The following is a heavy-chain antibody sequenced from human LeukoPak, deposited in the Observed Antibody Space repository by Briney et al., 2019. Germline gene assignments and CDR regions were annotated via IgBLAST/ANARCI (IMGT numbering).Heavy chain of an antibody. V-gene: IGHV3-9*01. Sequence: GGSLRLFCAASGFTFDDYAMHWGRQAPGKGLEWVSGISWNSGSIGYADSVKGRFTISRDNAKNSLYLQMNSLRAEDTALYYCALVPAAIRGYYYYGMDVWGQGTTVTVSS. CDR1: GFTFDDYA. J-gene: IGHJ6*02. D-gene: IGHD2-2*02. CDR3: ALVPAAIRGYYYYGMDV. CDR2: ISWNSGSI.